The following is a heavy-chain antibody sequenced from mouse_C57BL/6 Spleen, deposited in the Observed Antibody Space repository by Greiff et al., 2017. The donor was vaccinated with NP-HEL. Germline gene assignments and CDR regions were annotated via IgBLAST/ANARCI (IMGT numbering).Heavy chain of an antibody. CDR1: GFTFTSYW. CDR3: ARSGTAQATGFAY. CDR2: IDPSDSAT. J-gene: IGHJ3*01. Sequence: QVQLQQPGAELVRPGSSVKLSCKASGFTFTSYWMHWVKQRPIQGLEWIGNIDPSDSATHYNQKFKDKATLTVDKSSSTAYMQLSSLTAEDSAVYYCARSGTAQATGFAYWGQGTPVTVSA. V-gene: IGHV1-52*01. D-gene: IGHD3-2*02.